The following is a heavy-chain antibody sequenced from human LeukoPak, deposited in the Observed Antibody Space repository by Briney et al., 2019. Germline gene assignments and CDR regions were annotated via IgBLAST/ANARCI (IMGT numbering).Heavy chain of an antibody. J-gene: IGHJ4*02. CDR1: GFTFSIYA. D-gene: IGHD3-3*01. V-gene: IGHV3-23*01. CDR3: AKKWIFGVVIKGLIDY. CDR2: ITSRGEST. Sequence: GGSLRLSCAASGFTFSIYAMSWVRQAPGKGLQWVSSITSRGESTYYADSVKGRFTISRDNSKNTLYLQMNSLRAEDTAVYYCAKKWIFGVVIKGLIDYWGQGTLVTVSS.